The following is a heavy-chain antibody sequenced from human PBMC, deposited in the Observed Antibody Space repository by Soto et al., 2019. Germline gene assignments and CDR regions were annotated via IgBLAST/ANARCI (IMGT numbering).Heavy chain of an antibody. J-gene: IGHJ6*02. CDR1: GFIFSNYS. CDR2: ISRTSIYI. CDR3: ARDSLGGGMDV. Sequence: EVHLVESGGGLVKPGGSLRLSCAASGFIFSNYSMNWDRQAPGKGLEWVSAISRTSIYIYYPDSLNGRFTVSRDNAKNSLYLQMNSLRAEDTAVYYCARDSLGGGMDVWGQGTTVTVSS. V-gene: IGHV3-21*01. D-gene: IGHD3-16*01.